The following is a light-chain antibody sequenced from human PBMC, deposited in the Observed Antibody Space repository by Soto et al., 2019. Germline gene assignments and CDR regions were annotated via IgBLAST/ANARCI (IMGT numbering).Light chain of an antibody. CDR2: EFT. CDR1: SSDVKNNKL. J-gene: IGLJ1*01. Sequence: QSVLNQPASVSGSPGQSVTISFTATSSDVKNNKLVSWYQQHPGKAPKLIIYEFTKRPSGVSNRFSGFKSANTASLTISGLQPGDEADYYCCSSVGSYVFGTGTKVTVL. V-gene: IGLV2-23*02. CDR3: CSSVGSYV.